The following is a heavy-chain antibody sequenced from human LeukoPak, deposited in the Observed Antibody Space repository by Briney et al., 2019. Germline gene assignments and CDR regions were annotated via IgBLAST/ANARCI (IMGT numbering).Heavy chain of an antibody. CDR1: GYTFTSYY. CDR2: INPSGGST. V-gene: IGHV1-46*01. D-gene: IGHD3-22*01. Sequence: ASVKVSCKASGYTFTSYYMHWVRQAPGQGLEWMGIINPSGGSTSYAQKFQGRVTMTRDTSTSTVYMGLSSLRSEDTAVYYCARDTHSQNYYYDSSGFSDYWGQGTLVTVSS. J-gene: IGHJ4*02. CDR3: ARDTHSQNYYYDSSGFSDY.